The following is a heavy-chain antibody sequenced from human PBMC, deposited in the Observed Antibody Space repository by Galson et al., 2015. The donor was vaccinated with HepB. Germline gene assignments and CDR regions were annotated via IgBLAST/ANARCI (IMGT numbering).Heavy chain of an antibody. V-gene: IGHV5-51*01. D-gene: IGHD3-22*01. Sequence: QSGAEVKKPGESLKISCKGSGSSFTSYWIGWVRQMPGKGLEWMGIIYPGDSDTRYSPSFQGQVTISADKSISTAYLQWSSLKASDTAMYYCARQTRADYYDSSGYYLDYWGQGTLVTVSS. J-gene: IGHJ4*02. CDR3: ARQTRADYYDSSGYYLDY. CDR2: IYPGDSDT. CDR1: GSSFTSYW.